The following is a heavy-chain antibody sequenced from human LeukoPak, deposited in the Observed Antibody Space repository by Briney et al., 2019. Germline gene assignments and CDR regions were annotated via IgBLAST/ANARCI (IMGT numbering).Heavy chain of an antibody. CDR1: GGSISSGGYY. V-gene: IGHV4-31*03. J-gene: IGHJ4*02. Sequence: SQTLSLTCTVSGGSISSGGYYWSWIRQHPGKGLEWIGYIYYSGSTYYNPSLKSRVTISVDTSKNQFSLKLSSVTAADTAVYYCARQGSSWIDYWGQGTLVTVSS. CDR3: ARQGSSWIDY. CDR2: IYYSGST. D-gene: IGHD6-13*01.